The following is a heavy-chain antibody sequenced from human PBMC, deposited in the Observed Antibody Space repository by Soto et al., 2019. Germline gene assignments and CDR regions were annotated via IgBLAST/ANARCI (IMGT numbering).Heavy chain of an antibody. J-gene: IGHJ4*02. V-gene: IGHV3-30-3*01. CDR2: ISYDGSNK. CDR3: ASEGYYDDY. Sequence: QVQLVESGGGVVQPGRSLRLSCAASGFTFSSYAMHWVRQAPGKGLELVAVISYDGSNKYYAESVNVRFTISRDNSKNTLYLRMNSLRAEDTAVYYCASEGYYDDYWGQGTLVTVSS. CDR1: GFTFSSYA. D-gene: IGHD3-22*01.